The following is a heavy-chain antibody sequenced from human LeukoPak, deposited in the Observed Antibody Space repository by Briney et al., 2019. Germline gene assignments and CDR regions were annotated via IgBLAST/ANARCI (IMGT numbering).Heavy chain of an antibody. J-gene: IGHJ4*02. Sequence: SETLSLTCPVSGGSISSSSYYWGWIRQPPGKGLEWIGYIYYSGSTNYNPSLKSRVTISVDTSKNQFSLKLSSVTAADPAVYYCARGGGGEWFGTFDYWGQGTLVTVSS. CDR3: ARGGGGEWFGTFDY. V-gene: IGHV4-61*05. D-gene: IGHD3-10*01. CDR2: IYYSGST. CDR1: GGSISSSSYY.